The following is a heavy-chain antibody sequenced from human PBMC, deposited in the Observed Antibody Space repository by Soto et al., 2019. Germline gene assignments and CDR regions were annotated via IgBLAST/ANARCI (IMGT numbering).Heavy chain of an antibody. D-gene: IGHD1-26*01. CDR1: GYTFTSYG. Sequence: RASVKVSCKASGYTFTSYGISWVRQAPGQGLEWMGWISAYNGNTNYAQKLQGRVTMTTDTSTSTAYMELRSLRSDDTAVYYCARDRRWYSGSYGYYFDYWGQGTLVTVSS. J-gene: IGHJ4*02. V-gene: IGHV1-18*04. CDR3: ARDRRWYSGSYGYYFDY. CDR2: ISAYNGNT.